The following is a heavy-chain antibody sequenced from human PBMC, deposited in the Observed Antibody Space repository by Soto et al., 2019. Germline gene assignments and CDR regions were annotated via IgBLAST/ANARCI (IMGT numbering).Heavy chain of an antibody. J-gene: IGHJ3*02. V-gene: IGHV2-5*01. Sequence: SGPTLVNPTQTLTLTCTFSGFSLSTSGVGVGWIRQPPGKALEWLALIYWNDDKRYSPSLKSRLTITKDTSKNQVVLTMTNMDPVDTATYYCAHIRPLFAQAPDAFDIWGQGTMVTVSS. CDR1: GFSLSTSGVG. CDR3: AHIRPLFAQAPDAFDI. CDR2: IYWNDDK.